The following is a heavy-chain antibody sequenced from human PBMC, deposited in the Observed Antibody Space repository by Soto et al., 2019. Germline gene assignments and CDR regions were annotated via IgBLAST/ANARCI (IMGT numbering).Heavy chain of an antibody. CDR3: ASKDVFSYHAFDI. D-gene: IGHD3-16*01. V-gene: IGHV3-53*01. Sequence: GGSLRLSCAASGFTVSRNYLSWVRQAPGKGLEWVSVIYSGGSTYYADSVKGRFTISRDNSKNTLYLQMNSLRAEDTAVYYCASKDVFSYHAFDIWGQGTLVTASS. CDR2: IYSGGST. J-gene: IGHJ4*02. CDR1: GFTVSRNY.